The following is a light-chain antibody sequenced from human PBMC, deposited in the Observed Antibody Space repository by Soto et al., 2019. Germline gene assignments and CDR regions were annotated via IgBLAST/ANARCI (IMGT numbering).Light chain of an antibody. CDR3: QQYYSTLIT. CDR1: QSVLYSSYNKSY. V-gene: IGKV4-1*01. Sequence: DIALTQYPDSLTLSLGERATINCKSSQSVLYSSYNKSYLDWYQVKPRRPPKTLFSWASTREPGVPDRFIGSGSGTDFTPPISSLLAEDVAVYYCQQYYSTLITFGQGTRLEIK. CDR2: WAS. J-gene: IGKJ5*01.